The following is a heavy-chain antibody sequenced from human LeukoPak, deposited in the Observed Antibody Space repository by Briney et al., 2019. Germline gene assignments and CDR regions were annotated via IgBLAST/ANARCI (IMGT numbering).Heavy chain of an antibody. D-gene: IGHD2-2*01. CDR3: ARGGYCSSTGCYGADY. CDR1: GFTFSSYA. CDR2: IGSNGGTT. J-gene: IGHJ4*02. Sequence: GGSLRVSCAASGFTFSSYAMHWVRPAPGKGLEYVSAIGSNGGTTYYANSVKGRFTISRDNSKNTLYLQMGSLRAEDMAVYYCARGGYCSSTGCYGADYWGQGTLVTVSS. V-gene: IGHV3-64*01.